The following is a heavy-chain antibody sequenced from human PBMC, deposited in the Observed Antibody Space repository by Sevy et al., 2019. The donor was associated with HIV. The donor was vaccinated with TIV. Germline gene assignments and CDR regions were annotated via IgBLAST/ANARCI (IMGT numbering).Heavy chain of an antibody. V-gene: IGHV3-23*01. J-gene: IGHJ4*02. D-gene: IGHD3-10*01. CDR1: GFNFNIYS. CDR2: LSFGCGRI. CDR3: AGVGCYRPHDH. Sequence: GGSLRLSCVASGFNFNIYSMSWVRQAPGKGLEWVSTLSFGCGRINHADSVQGRFTMPRDDSKKTVYLEMNSVRAEDTAVDYWAGVGCYRPHDHWGQGTLVTVSS.